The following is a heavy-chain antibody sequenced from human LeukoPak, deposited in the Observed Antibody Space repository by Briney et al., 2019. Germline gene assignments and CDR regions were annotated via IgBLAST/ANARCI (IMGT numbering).Heavy chain of an antibody. CDR1: GGSISSYY. CDR2: IYASGNI. Sequence: SETLSLTCTVSGGSISSYYWSWVRQPAGKGLEWIGRIYASGNINYNPSLKGRVTMSLDTSKNQFSLNLSSVTAAGTAVYYCARGRGSSWYYFDYWGRGTLVTVSS. D-gene: IGHD6-13*01. V-gene: IGHV4-4*07. CDR3: ARGRGSSWYYFDY. J-gene: IGHJ4*02.